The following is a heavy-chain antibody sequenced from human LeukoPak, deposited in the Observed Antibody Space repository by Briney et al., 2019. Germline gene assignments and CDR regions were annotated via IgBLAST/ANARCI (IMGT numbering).Heavy chain of an antibody. CDR2: IYYSGST. D-gene: IGHD2-21*01. CDR3: ARAGGVNAYCGGDCFDY. J-gene: IGHJ4*02. Sequence: SETLSLTCTVSGGSISSSSYYWGWIRQPPGKGLEWIGSIYYSGSTYYNPSLKSRVTISVDTSKNQFSLKLSSVTAADTAVYYCARAGGVNAYCGGDCFDYWGQGTLVTVSS. V-gene: IGHV4-39*07. CDR1: GGSISSSSYY.